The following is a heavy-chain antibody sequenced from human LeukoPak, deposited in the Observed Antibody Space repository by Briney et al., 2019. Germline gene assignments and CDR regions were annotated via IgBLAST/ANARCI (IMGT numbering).Heavy chain of an antibody. CDR2: IYYSGST. V-gene: IGHV4-59*08. D-gene: IGHD6-13*01. J-gene: IGHJ5*02. CDR1: GGSISSFY. Sequence: SETLSLTCTVSGGSISSFYWSWIRQPPGKGLEWIGYIYYSGSTNYNPSLKSRVTISVDTSKNQFSLKLSSVTAADTAVYYCARHPGSSWSLPHWFDPWGQGTLVTVSS. CDR3: ARHPGSSWSLPHWFDP.